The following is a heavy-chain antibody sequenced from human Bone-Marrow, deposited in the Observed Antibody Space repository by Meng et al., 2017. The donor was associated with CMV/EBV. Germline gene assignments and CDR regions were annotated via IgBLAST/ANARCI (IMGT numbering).Heavy chain of an antibody. Sequence: GGSLRLSCAASGFTFSDYYMNWVRQAPGKGLEWVSAISGSGGSTYYADSVKGRFTISRDNSKNTLYLQMNSLRAEDTAVYYCAKVHYYDSSGPVGMGVDYWGQGTLVTVSS. V-gene: IGHV3-23*01. CDR1: GFTFSDYY. CDR2: ISGSGGST. J-gene: IGHJ4*02. D-gene: IGHD3-22*01. CDR3: AKVHYYDSSGPVGMGVDY.